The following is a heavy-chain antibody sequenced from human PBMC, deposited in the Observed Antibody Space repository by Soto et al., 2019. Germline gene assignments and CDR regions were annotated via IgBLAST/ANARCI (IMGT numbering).Heavy chain of an antibody. CDR3: ASSITYYYDSSGYRLDY. V-gene: IGHV4-30-4*01. CDR2: IYYSGST. J-gene: IGHJ4*02. Sequence: QVQLQESGPGLVKPSQTLSLTCTVSGGSISSGDYYWSWIRQPPGKGLEWIGYIYYSGSTYYNPSLKSRVTISADTSKNQFSLKLSSVTAADTAVYYCASSITYYYDSSGYRLDYWGQGTLVTVSS. D-gene: IGHD3-22*01. CDR1: GGSISSGDYY.